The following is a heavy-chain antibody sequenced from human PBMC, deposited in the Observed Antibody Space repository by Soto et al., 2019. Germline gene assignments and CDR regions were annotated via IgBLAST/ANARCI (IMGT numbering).Heavy chain of an antibody. CDR2: IIPIFGTA. CDR3: ARVGQTGVPRPYYFDY. V-gene: IGHV1-69*13. J-gene: IGHJ4*02. D-gene: IGHD6-6*01. Sequence: GASVKISCKASGGTFSSYAISWVRQAPGQGLEWMGGIIPIFGTANYAQKFQGRVTITADESTSTAYMELSSLRSEDTAVYYCARVGQTGVPRPYYFDYWGQGTLVTVSS. CDR1: GGTFSSYA.